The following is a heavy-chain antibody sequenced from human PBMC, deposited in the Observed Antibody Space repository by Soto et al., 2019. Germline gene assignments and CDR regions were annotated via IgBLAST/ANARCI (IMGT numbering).Heavy chain of an antibody. CDR1: GGTLSDHG. CDR3: ARGVFGSGNDYAGPSAFDI. Sequence: QVQLEQSGAEVKKPGSSVKVSCKASGGTLSDHGVAWLRQAPGQGLEWMGGTLPVFNAPKYAPRFQGRVTIAADKSTEIADMELRSLTSEDTALYYWARGVFGSGNDYAGPSAFDIWGQGTMVIVSS. CDR2: TLPVFNAP. D-gene: IGHD3-10*01. V-gene: IGHV1-69*06. J-gene: IGHJ3*02.